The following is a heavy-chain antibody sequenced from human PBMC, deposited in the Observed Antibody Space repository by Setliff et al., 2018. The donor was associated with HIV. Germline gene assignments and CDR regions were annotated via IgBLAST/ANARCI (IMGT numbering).Heavy chain of an antibody. D-gene: IGHD6-13*01. CDR1: GYTFTTYY. Sequence: ASVKVSCKASGYTFTTYYMHWVRQAPGQGLEWMGIINPSGGSTNYARKFQGRVTMTRDTSTSTVFMELSSLRSEDTAMYYCAREYHTAAAGTRVANYFDYWGQGTVVTVSS. CDR2: INPSGGST. J-gene: IGHJ4*02. V-gene: IGHV1-46*01. CDR3: AREYHTAAAGTRVANYFDY.